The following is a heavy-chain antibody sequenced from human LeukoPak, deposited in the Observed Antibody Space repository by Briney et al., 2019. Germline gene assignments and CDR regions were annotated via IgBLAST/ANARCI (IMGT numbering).Heavy chain of an antibody. J-gene: IGHJ2*01. Sequence: PGGSLRLSCAAYGFTFSNYAMIWVRQAPGKGLEWVSAISSSGGSTHYADSVQGRFSISRDNSKSTLYLQTNTLRAEDTAAYYCAKDRRNWYFDLWGRGTLVTVSS. CDR1: GFTFSNYA. V-gene: IGHV3-23*01. CDR2: ISSSGGST. D-gene: IGHD2/OR15-2a*01. CDR3: AKDRRNWYFDL.